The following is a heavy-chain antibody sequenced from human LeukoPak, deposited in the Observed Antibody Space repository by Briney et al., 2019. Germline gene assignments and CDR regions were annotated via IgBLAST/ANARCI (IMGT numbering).Heavy chain of an antibody. CDR2: IKQDGSEK. Sequence: GGSLRLSCAASGFTFSSYWMSWVRQAPGRGLEWVANIKQDGSEKYYVDSVKGRFTISRDNAKNSLYLQMNSLRAEDTAVYYCARGAGAYYYDSSGYLDYWGQGTLVTVSS. CDR3: ARGAGAYYYDSSGYLDY. D-gene: IGHD3-22*01. CDR1: GFTFSSYW. V-gene: IGHV3-7*01. J-gene: IGHJ4*02.